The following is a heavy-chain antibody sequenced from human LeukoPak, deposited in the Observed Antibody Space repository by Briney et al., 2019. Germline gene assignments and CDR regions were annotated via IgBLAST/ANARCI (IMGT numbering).Heavy chain of an antibody. CDR1: GYTFTSYY. CDR2: INPSGGST. J-gene: IGHJ5*02. V-gene: IGHV1-46*01. Sequence: GASVKVSCKASGYTFTSYYMHWVRQAPGQGLEWMGIINPSGGSTSYAQKFQGRVTMTRDTSISTAYMELSRLRSDDTAVYYCARGGVLRFLEWLLYPCNWFDPWGQGTLVTVSS. CDR3: ARGGVLRFLEWLLYPCNWFDP. D-gene: IGHD3-3*01.